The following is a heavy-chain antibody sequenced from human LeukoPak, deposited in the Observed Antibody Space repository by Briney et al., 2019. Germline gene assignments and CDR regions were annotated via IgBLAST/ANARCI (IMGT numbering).Heavy chain of an antibody. CDR2: FFSGGST. Sequence: PGGSLRLSCAASGFTVSDNHISWVRQAPGKGLEWVSVFFSGGSTHYADSVRGRFIISRDDSKNTLYLQMNSLRAEDTAVYYCAKKVVPAAMDDPATPLRYFDWPVPRGWFDPWGQGTLVTVSS. D-gene: IGHD3-9*01. CDR1: GFTVSDNH. CDR3: AKKVVPAAMDDPATPLRYFDWPVPRGWFDP. V-gene: IGHV3-66*01. J-gene: IGHJ5*02.